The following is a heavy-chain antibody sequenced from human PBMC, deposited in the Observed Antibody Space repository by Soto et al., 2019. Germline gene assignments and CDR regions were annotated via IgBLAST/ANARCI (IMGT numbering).Heavy chain of an antibody. CDR2: ISGDGEST. D-gene: IGHD3-10*01. CDR1: GFTFSSDA. J-gene: IGHJ5*02. CDR3: AKLRWGSDNWFDP. V-gene: IGHV3-23*01. Sequence: EVQLLDSGGGLVQPGGSLRLSCAASGFTFSSDAISWVRQSPGKGLEWVSAISGDGESTYYADSVKGRFTISRDNSKNTLYLQMNSLRAEDTAVYYCAKLRWGSDNWFDPWGQGTLVTVSS.